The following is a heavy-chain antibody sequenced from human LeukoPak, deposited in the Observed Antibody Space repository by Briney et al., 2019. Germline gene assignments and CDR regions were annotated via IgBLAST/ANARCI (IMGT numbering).Heavy chain of an antibody. V-gene: IGHV3-30*04. J-gene: IGHJ5*02. CDR1: GFTFSSYA. D-gene: IGHD6-13*01. Sequence: GGSLRLSCAASGFTFSSYAMHWVRQAPGKGLEWVAVISYDGSNKYYADSVKGRFTISRDNSKNTLYLQMNSLRAEDTAVYYCARSSSSWYHPNWFDPWGQGTLVTVSS. CDR2: ISYDGSNK. CDR3: ARSSSSWYHPNWFDP.